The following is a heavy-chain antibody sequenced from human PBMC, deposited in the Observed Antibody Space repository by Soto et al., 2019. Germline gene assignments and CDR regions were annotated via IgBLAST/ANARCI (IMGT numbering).Heavy chain of an antibody. D-gene: IGHD2-15*01. J-gene: IGHJ4*02. V-gene: IGHV3-23*01. CDR2: ISGSGGST. Sequence: GGSLRLSCAASGFTFSSYAMSWVRQAPGKGLEWVSAISGSGGSTYYADSVKGRFTISRDNSKNTLYLQMNSLRAEDTAVYYCAKGTPPVGSVLVAPHAYWGQGTLVTVSS. CDR1: GFTFSSYA. CDR3: AKGTPPVGSVLVAPHAY.